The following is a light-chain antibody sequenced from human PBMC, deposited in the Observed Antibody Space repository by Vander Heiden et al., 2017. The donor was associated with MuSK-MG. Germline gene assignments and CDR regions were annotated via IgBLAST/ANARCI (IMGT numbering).Light chain of an antibody. J-gene: IGKJ4*01. CDR2: KAS. CDR3: QQYNYYSGT. V-gene: IGKV1-5*03. CDR1: QNINDW. Sequence: DIPMTQSPSTLSATVGDRVTITCRASQNINDWLAWYQQKPGKAPKLLIYKASRLQSGVPSRFSGSGSGAEYTLTISSLQPDDFATYYCQQYNYYSGTFGGGTRVEIK.